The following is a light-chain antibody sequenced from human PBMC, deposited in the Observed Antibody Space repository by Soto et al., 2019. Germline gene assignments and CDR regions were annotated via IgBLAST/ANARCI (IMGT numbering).Light chain of an antibody. CDR2: YAS. CDR1: QSINSW. J-gene: IGKJ2*01. Sequence: DIQMTQSPSTLSSSVGDRVTITCRASQSINSWLAGYQQKSGKAPKLLIYYASNLESVVPSRFSGSGFGTEFTLTISSLEPDDFATYYCQQYDNFPYTFGQGAKLEIK. CDR3: QQYDNFPYT. V-gene: IGKV1-5*01.